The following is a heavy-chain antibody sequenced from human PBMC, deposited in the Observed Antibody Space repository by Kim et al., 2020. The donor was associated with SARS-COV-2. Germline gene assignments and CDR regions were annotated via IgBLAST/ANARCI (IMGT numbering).Heavy chain of an antibody. CDR3: ATGFLGAAFDC. J-gene: IGHJ5*01. D-gene: IGHD3-10*01. V-gene: IGHV3-21*01. CDR1: GFSLSIYR. Sequence: GGSLRLSCAASGFSLSIYRMNWVRQAPGKGLEWVSRISSDGSYIFYADSVKGRFTMSRDNAKNTLDLQMNSLRAEDTAVYYCATGFLGAAFDCWGQGALVTVSS. CDR2: ISSDGSYI.